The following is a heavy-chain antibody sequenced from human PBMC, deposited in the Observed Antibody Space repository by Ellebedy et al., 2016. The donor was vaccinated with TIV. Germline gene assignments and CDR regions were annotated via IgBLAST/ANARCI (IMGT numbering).Heavy chain of an antibody. V-gene: IGHV3-30-3*01. Sequence: GGSLRLXXAASGFTFSTYAIHWVRQAPGRGLECVALISLDETSKNYADSVKGRFTISRDNSKNTLYLQMNSLRGEDTAVYYCARDVYGSIDYWGQGTLVTVSS. CDR1: GFTFSTYA. J-gene: IGHJ4*02. D-gene: IGHD1-14*01. CDR3: ARDVYGSIDY. CDR2: ISLDETSK.